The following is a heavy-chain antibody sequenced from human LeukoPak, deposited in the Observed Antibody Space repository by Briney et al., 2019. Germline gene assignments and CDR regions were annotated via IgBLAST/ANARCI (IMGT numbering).Heavy chain of an antibody. V-gene: IGHV4-59*01. CDR3: PSHSSSCGTGY. D-gene: IGHD6-6*01. CDR2: IYYSGST. CDR1: GYSIRSYS. Sequence: SETLSLTCTVSGYSIRSYSWSWIRPLPTKGLEWIGNIYYSGSTNYNPSLKTRVLISIDTSKNQFSLNVSSVTSADTAVYYCPSHSSSCGTGYWGQGTLVSVSS. J-gene: IGHJ4*02.